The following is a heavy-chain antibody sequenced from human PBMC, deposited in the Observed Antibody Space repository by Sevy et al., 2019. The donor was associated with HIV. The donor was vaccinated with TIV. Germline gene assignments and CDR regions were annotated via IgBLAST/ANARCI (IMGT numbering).Heavy chain of an antibody. CDR1: QFTFSSYA. Sequence: GGSLRLSCAASQFTFSSYAMTWVRQAPGKGLEWVSSISGNGGSTYYEDSVKGRFTISRDNSKNTLYLQMNSLRAEDTAVYYCANLVRYYDSSGNHWGQGTLVTVSS. CDR2: ISGNGGST. J-gene: IGHJ5*02. V-gene: IGHV3-23*01. CDR3: ANLVRYYDSSGNH. D-gene: IGHD3-22*01.